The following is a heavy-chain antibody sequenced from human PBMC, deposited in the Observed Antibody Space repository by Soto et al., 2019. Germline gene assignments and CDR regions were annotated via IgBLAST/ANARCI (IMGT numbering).Heavy chain of an antibody. CDR1: GFTFNIFA. D-gene: IGHD3-10*02. CDR3: AKDGGITMFRGRARGFDI. CDR2: ISGSGEST. V-gene: IGHV3-23*01. Sequence: PGGSLRLSCEASGFTFNIFAMGWVRQAPGQGLEWVSGISGSGESTYYADSVKGRFTISRDDSKNTVYLQLSSLRAEDTAVYYCAKDGGITMFRGRARGFDIWGPGTMVNVS. J-gene: IGHJ3*02.